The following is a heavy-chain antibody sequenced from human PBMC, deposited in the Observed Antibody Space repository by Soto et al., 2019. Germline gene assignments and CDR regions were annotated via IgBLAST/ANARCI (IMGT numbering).Heavy chain of an antibody. J-gene: IGHJ5*02. CDR3: AKDFGGLYNWFDP. Sequence: QVQLIQSGAEVKKPGASVRVSCKTSGYLFTTYDINWVRQAAGRGLEWMGRVNPNNGKTDYAQNLQGRLTMTRATSISTVYMELSSLTSEAPAFYYCAKDFGGLYNWFDPWGREQWSPSPQ. V-gene: IGHV1-8*01. CDR2: VNPNNGKT. CDR1: GYLFTTYD. D-gene: IGHD3-16*01.